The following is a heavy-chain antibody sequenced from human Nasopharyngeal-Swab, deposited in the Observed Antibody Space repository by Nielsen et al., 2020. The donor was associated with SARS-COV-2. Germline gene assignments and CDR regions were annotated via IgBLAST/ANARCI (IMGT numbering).Heavy chain of an antibody. V-gene: IGHV3-9*01. CDR2: ITWNSGV. CDR1: VFTYDDYA. J-gene: IGHJ4*02. D-gene: IGHD4-11*01. CDR3: TKGRADYSNPSFDN. Sequence: SLKISCVASVFTYDDYAMHWVRQAPGKGLEWVSGITWNSGVGYTDSVKGRFTISRDNARNSLYLQMNSLRTEDTALYYCTKGRADYSNPSFDNWGQGTLVTVSS.